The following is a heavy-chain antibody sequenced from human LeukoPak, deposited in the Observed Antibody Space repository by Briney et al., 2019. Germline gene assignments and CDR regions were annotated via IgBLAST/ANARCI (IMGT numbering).Heavy chain of an antibody. V-gene: IGHV3-66*01. CDR3: ARNFGGGDSSGPYY. J-gene: IGHJ4*02. CDR2: IYSRGDT. CDR1: EFIVSINY. D-gene: IGHD3-22*01. Sequence: GGSLRLSCAASEFIVSINYMTWVRQAPGKGLEWVSLIYSRGDTKYADSVKGRFTISRDNSKDTLYLQMSSLRTEDTAVYYCARNFGGGDSSGPYYWGQGTLVTVSS.